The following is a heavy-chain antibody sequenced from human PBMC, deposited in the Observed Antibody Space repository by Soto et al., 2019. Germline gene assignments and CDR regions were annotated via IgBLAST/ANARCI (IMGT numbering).Heavy chain of an antibody. J-gene: IGHJ6*02. V-gene: IGHV3-53*04. Sequence: PGESLKISCAASGFTVSSNYMSWVRQAPGKGLEWVSVIYSDGSTYYADSVKGRFTISRHNSKNTLYLQMNSLRAEDTAVYYCARDPYYDSSGYLASNGMDVWGQGTTVTVSS. CDR1: GFTVSSNY. D-gene: IGHD3-22*01. CDR3: ARDPYYDSSGYLASNGMDV. CDR2: IYSDGST.